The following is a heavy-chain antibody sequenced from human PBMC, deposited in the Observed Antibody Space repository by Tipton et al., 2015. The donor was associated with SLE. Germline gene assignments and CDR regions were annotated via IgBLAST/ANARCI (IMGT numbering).Heavy chain of an antibody. CDR1: GFTFSSYE. V-gene: IGHV3-48*03. D-gene: IGHD2-15*01. Sequence: SLRLSCAASGFTFSSYEMNWVRRAPGKGLEWVSYISVRGNIIYYADSVKGRFTISRDNAKNSLYLQMSSLRVEDTAVYYCARVGRYCSGDTCHSDYWGQGTLVTVSS. CDR3: ARVGRYCSGDTCHSDY. CDR2: ISVRGNII. J-gene: IGHJ4*02.